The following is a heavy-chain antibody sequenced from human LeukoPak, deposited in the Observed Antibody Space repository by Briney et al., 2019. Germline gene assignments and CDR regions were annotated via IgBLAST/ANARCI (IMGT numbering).Heavy chain of an antibody. Sequence: SQTLSLTCTVSGGSISSGSYYWSWIRQPAGKGLEWIGRIYTSGSTNYNPSLKSRVTISVDTSKNQFSLKLSSVTAADTAVYYCARDDIVVVPAAMQSPNWFDPWGQGTLVTVSS. CDR2: IYTSGST. D-gene: IGHD2-2*01. V-gene: IGHV4-61*02. J-gene: IGHJ5*02. CDR1: GGSISSGSYY. CDR3: ARDDIVVVPAAMQSPNWFDP.